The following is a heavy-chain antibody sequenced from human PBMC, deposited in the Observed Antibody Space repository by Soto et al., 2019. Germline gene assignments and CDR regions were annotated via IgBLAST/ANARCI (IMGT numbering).Heavy chain of an antibody. D-gene: IGHD2-2*01. CDR1: GGSFSGYY. CDR3: ARGKQYCSSTSCPTGNDYYYYMDF. CDR2: INHSGST. J-gene: IGHJ6*03. Sequence: PSETLSLTCAVYGGSFSGYYWSWIRQPPGKGLEWIGEINHSGSTNYNPSLKSRVTISVDTSKNQFSLKLSSVTAADTAVYYCARGKQYCSSTSCPTGNDYYYYMDFWGKGTTVTVSS. V-gene: IGHV4-34*01.